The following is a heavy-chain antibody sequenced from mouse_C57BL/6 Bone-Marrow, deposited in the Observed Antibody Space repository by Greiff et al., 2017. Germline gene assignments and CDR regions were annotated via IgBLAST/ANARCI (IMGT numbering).Heavy chain of an antibody. J-gene: IGHJ3*01. CDR2: ISNGGGST. Sequence: DVHLVKSGGGLVQPGGSLKLSCAASGFTFSDYYMYWVRQTPEKRLEWVAYISNGGGSTYYPDTVKGRFTISRDNAKNTLYLQMSRLKSEDTAMYYCARQLGSWFAYWGQGTLVTVSA. CDR1: GFTFSDYY. CDR3: ARQLGSWFAY. V-gene: IGHV5-12*01. D-gene: IGHD4-1*01.